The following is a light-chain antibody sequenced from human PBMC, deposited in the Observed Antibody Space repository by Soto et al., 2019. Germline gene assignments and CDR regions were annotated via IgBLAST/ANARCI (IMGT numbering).Light chain of an antibody. CDR3: YSAAGLV. V-gene: IGLV3-27*01. Sequence: SYELTQPSSVSVSPGQTARITCSGAVLAKKYARWFQQKPGQAPVLVIHKNCERPSGIPERFSGSSSGTTVTLTIRGAQVEDEDDYYCYSAAGLVFGGGTKLTVL. J-gene: IGLJ3*02. CDR2: KNC. CDR1: VLAKKY.